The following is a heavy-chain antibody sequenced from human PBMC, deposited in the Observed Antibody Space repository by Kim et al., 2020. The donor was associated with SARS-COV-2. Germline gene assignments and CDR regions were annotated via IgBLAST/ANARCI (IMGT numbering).Heavy chain of an antibody. CDR3: AKDRQRYSGYDGDAFDI. V-gene: IGHV3-23*01. J-gene: IGHJ3*02. Sequence: GGSLRLSCAASGFTFSSYAMSWVRQAPGKGLEWVSAISGSGGSTYYADSVKGRFTISRDNSKNTLYLQMNSLRAEDTAVYYCAKDRQRYSGYDGDAFDIWGQGTMVTVSS. D-gene: IGHD5-12*01. CDR1: GFTFSSYA. CDR2: ISGSGGST.